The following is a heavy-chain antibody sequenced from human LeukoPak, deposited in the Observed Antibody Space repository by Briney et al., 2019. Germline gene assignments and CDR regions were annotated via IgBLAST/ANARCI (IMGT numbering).Heavy chain of an antibody. CDR3: ARDSAPSIASRPYPDY. V-gene: IGHV3-11*04. CDR1: GFTFSDYY. J-gene: IGHJ4*02. Sequence: GGSLRLSCAASGFTFSDYYMSWVRQAPGKGRECVSYISSSGSTIYYTDSVKGRFTISRDNAKNSLYLQMNSLRAEDTAVYFCARDSAPSIASRPYPDYWGQGTLVTVSS. D-gene: IGHD6-6*01. CDR2: ISSSGSTI.